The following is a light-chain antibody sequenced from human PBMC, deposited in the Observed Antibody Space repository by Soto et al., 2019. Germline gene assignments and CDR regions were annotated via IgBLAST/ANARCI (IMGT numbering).Light chain of an antibody. CDR1: QSMGDW. CDR2: DAS. CDR3: QQYNSYSPAT. V-gene: IGKV1-5*01. J-gene: IGKJ1*01. Sequence: DIQMTQSPSTLAASVGDRVTITCRASQSMGDWLAWYQQKPGKAPNLLIYDASRSVSGVPSRFSGGGSGTEFTLTIISLQPDDFATYYCQQYNSYSPATFGQGTKVEIK.